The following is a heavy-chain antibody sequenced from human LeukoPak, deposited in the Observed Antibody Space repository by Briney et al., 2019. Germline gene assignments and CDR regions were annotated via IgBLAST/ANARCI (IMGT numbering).Heavy chain of an antibody. V-gene: IGHV3-23*01. Sequence: GGSLRLSCVASGFTFRTYAMSWVRQAPGTGLEWVSSISGSGDNTYYADSVKGRFTISRDNSKNTVYLQMNSLRTEDSALYYCATLTPPYNWNDLEFDYWGQGTLVIVSS. CDR2: ISGSGDNT. CDR1: GFTFRTYA. D-gene: IGHD1-1*01. CDR3: ATLTPPYNWNDLEFDY. J-gene: IGHJ4*02.